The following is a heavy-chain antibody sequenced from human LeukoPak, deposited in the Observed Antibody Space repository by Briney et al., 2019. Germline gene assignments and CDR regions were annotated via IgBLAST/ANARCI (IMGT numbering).Heavy chain of an antibody. D-gene: IGHD3-22*01. CDR2: INPNIGGT. CDR3: ARLSFTMKVVVDDY. J-gene: IGHJ4*02. CDR1: GYTFTGSF. V-gene: IGHV1-2*02. Sequence: GASVRVSCKASGYTFTGSFMHWVRQAPGQGLEWMGWINPNIGGTNSAQKFRGRVTMTRETSISTAYMELSSLRSDDTAVYYCARLSFTMKVVVDDYWGQGTLVTGSS.